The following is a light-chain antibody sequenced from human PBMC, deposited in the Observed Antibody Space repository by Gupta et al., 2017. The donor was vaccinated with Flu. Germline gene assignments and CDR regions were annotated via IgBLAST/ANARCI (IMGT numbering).Light chain of an antibody. V-gene: IGLV2-14*01. CDR2: EVS. CDR1: SSDVGGYNY. J-gene: IGLJ1*01. CDR3: SSYTSRSTLV. Sequence: QSALTQPASVSGSPGQSITISCTGTSSDVGGYNYVSWYHQHPGKAPKVMIYEVSNRPSGVSNRFSGSKSGNTASLTISGLQADDEADYYCSSYTSRSTLVFGVGTRVNVL.